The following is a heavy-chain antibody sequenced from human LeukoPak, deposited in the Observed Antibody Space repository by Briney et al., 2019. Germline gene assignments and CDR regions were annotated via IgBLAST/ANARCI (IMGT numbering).Heavy chain of an antibody. J-gene: IGHJ4*02. Sequence: SETLSLTCAVYGGSFSGYYWSWIRQPPGKWLEWIGEINHSGSTNYNPSLKSRVTISVDTSKNQFSLKLSSVTAADTAVYYCARGEAVAELDYWGQGTLVTVSS. D-gene: IGHD6-19*01. CDR2: INHSGST. V-gene: IGHV4-34*01. CDR1: GGSFSGYY. CDR3: ARGEAVAELDY.